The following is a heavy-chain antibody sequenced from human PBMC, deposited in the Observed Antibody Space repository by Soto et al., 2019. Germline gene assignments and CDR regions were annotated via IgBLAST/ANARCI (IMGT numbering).Heavy chain of an antibody. D-gene: IGHD6-13*01. CDR2: IYYSGST. CDR1: GGSISSGGYS. V-gene: IGHV4-61*08. J-gene: IGHJ5*02. Sequence: SETLSLTCAVSGGSISSGGYSWSWIRQPPGKGMERIGYIYYSGSTNYNPSLKSRVTISLDTSKNQFSLKLSSVTASDTAVYYCAGNTWSSWSTFDPWGQGTLVTVSS. CDR3: AGNTWSSWSTFDP.